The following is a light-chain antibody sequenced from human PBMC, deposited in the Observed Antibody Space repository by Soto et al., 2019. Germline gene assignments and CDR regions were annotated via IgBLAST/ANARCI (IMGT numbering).Light chain of an antibody. V-gene: IGKV1-5*03. CDR2: KAS. Sequence: DIQMTQSPSTLSASVGDRVTITCRASQSISSWLAWYQQKPGKAPKLLIYKASSLESGVPSRFSGSGSGTEFTLTIISLQPDDFATYYCQQYNSYSWTFGQGTKVESK. CDR3: QQYNSYSWT. CDR1: QSISSW. J-gene: IGKJ1*01.